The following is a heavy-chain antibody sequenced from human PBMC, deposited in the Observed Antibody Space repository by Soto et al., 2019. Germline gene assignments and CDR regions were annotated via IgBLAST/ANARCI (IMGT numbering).Heavy chain of an antibody. CDR3: ARAVKLTGDFDGSFDI. CDR1: GFTFSSYA. Sequence: GGSLRLSCAASGFTFSSYAMHWVRQAPGKGLEWVAVISYDGSNKYYADSVKGRFTISRDNTKNMLYLQMNSLRAEDTTVYYCARAVKLTGDFDGSFDIWGRGTMVTVSS. J-gene: IGHJ3*02. CDR2: ISYDGSNK. D-gene: IGHD3-9*01. V-gene: IGHV3-30*04.